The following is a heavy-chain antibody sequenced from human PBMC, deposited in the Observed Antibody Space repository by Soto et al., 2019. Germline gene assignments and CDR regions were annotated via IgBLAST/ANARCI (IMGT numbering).Heavy chain of an antibody. CDR1: GFIFSAYG. Sequence: PGGALRLSCAASGFIFSAYGMHWVRQFPGKGLEWVAFISDDGSNQQYADSVKGRFTISRDNPKEMLYLQMNSLTTEDTAVFYCAKDLSSPTYGLEDWGQGTMVTVSS. CDR3: AKDLSSPTYGLED. CDR2: ISDDGSNQ. D-gene: IGHD2-15*01. J-gene: IGHJ6*02. V-gene: IGHV3-30*18.